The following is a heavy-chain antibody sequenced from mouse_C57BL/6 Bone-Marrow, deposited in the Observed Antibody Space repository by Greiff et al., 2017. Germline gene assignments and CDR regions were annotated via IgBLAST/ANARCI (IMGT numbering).Heavy chain of an antibody. D-gene: IGHD1-1*01. Sequence: EVQLQQSGPELVKPGASVKISCKASGYTFTDYYMNWVKQSHGKSLEWIGDINPNNGGTSYNQKFKGKATLTVDKSSSTAYMELRTLTSEYSAVYYCARWAGSSYEDAMDYWGQGTSVTVSS. V-gene: IGHV1-26*01. J-gene: IGHJ4*01. CDR1: GYTFTDYY. CDR2: INPNNGGT. CDR3: ARWAGSSYEDAMDY.